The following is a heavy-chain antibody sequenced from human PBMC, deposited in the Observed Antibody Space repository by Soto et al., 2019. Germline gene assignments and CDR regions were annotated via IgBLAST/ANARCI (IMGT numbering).Heavy chain of an antibody. D-gene: IGHD4-17*01. CDR3: ARTVRTTNYVDYVPPLDY. CDR2: VNPSGGHT. Sequence: ASVKVSCKASGDTFTNYYIHWVRQAPGQGLEWMGTVNPSGGHTTYSQNFLGRVTMTRGTSTSTLYMELTSLTSDDTAVYYCARTVRTTNYVDYVPPLDYWGQGTLVTVSS. J-gene: IGHJ4*02. V-gene: IGHV1-46*01. CDR1: GDTFTNYY.